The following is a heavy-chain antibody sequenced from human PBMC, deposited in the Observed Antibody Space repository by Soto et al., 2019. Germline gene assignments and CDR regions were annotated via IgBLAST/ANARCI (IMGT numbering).Heavy chain of an antibody. CDR2: INPNSGGT. D-gene: IGHD4-4*01. CDR3: AREANAHSNYYYYYGMDV. J-gene: IGHJ6*02. CDR1: GYTFTGYY. Sequence: ASVKVSCKASGYTFTGYYMHWVRQAPGQGLEWMGWINPNSGGTNYAQKFQGWVTMTRDTSISTAYMELSRLRSDDTAVYYCAREANAHSNYYYYYGMDVWGQGTTVTVSS. V-gene: IGHV1-2*04.